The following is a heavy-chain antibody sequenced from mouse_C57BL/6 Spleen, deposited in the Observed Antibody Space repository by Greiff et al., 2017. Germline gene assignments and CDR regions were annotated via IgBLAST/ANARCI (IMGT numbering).Heavy chain of an antibody. D-gene: IGHD3-2*02. CDR3: ARKARDWYFDV. V-gene: IGHV3-6*01. CDR1: GYSITSGYY. J-gene: IGHJ1*03. Sequence: ESGPGLVKPSQSLSLTCSVTGYSITSGYYWNWIRQFPGNKLEWMGYISYDGSNNYNPSLKNRISITRDTSKNQFFLKLNSVTTEDTATYYCARKARDWYFDVWGTGTTVTVSS. CDR2: ISYDGSN.